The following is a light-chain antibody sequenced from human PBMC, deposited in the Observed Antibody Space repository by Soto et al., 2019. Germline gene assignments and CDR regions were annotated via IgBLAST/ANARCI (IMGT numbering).Light chain of an antibody. CDR3: QQYDSSPLT. CDR2: GAS. CDR1: QSVRSSH. V-gene: IGKV3-20*01. Sequence: EFVLSQSPGTLSLSPGERATLSCRASQSVRSSHLAWYQQKPGQAHRLLIYGASSRATGIPDRFSGSGSGADFTLTISRLEPEDFAGYYCQQYDSSPLTFGGGAKVDIK. J-gene: IGKJ4*01.